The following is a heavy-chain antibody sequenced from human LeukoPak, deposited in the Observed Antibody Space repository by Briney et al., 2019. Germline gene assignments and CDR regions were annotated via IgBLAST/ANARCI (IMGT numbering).Heavy chain of an antibody. D-gene: IGHD6-19*01. V-gene: IGHV3-15*01. CDR3: STYTSGSVSY. CDR2: IKSRTDGGAT. Sequence: GGSLRLSCEASGFTFSAYAMTWVRQAPGKGLEWVGRIKSRTDGGATDYAAPVKGRFTISRDDSKNTLYLQMNSLKAEDTAVYYCSTYTSGSVSYWGQGTLVTVSS. CDR1: GFTFSAYA. J-gene: IGHJ4*02.